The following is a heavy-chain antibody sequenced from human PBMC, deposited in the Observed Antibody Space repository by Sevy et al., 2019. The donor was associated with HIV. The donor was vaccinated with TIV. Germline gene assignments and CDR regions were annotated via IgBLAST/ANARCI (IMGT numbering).Heavy chain of an antibody. Sequence: SETLSLTCTVSGGSISSGDYYWSWIRQPPGKGLEWIGYIYYSGSTYYNPSLMSRVTISVDTSKNQFSLKLGSVTAADTAVYYCAREPRYYDFWSGYYPYWYFDLWGRGTLVTVSS. D-gene: IGHD3-3*01. V-gene: IGHV4-30-4*01. CDR3: AREPRYYDFWSGYYPYWYFDL. CDR1: GGSISSGDYY. J-gene: IGHJ2*01. CDR2: IYYSGST.